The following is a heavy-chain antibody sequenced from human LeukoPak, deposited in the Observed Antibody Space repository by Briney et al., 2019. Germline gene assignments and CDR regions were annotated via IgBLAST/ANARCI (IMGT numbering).Heavy chain of an antibody. D-gene: IGHD5-18*01. CDR3: AKHGDTDYFDY. CDR1: GGTFSSYA. V-gene: IGHV1-69*13. J-gene: IGHJ4*02. Sequence: ASVKVSCKGSGGTFSSYAISWVRQAPGQGLEWMGGIIPIFGTANYAQKFQGRVTITADESTSTAYMELSSLRSEDTAVYYCAKHGDTDYFDYWGQGTLVTVSS. CDR2: IIPIFGTA.